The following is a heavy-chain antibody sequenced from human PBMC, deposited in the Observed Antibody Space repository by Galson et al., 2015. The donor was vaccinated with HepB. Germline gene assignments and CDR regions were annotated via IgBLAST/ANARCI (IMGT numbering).Heavy chain of an antibody. CDR3: ARDRVRLGGVGGY. D-gene: IGHD3-16*01. CDR2: ISSSSSTI. J-gene: IGHJ4*02. V-gene: IGHV3-48*01. Sequence: SLRLSCAASGFTFSSYSTNWVRQAPGKGLEWVSYISSSSSTIYYADSVKGRFTISRDNAKNSLYLQMNSLRAEDTAVYYCARDRVRLGGVGGYWGQGTLVTVSS. CDR1: GFTFSSYS.